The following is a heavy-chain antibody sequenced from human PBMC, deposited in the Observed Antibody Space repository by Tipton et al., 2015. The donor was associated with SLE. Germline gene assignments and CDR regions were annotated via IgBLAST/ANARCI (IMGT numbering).Heavy chain of an antibody. V-gene: IGHV4-61*01. CDR1: GGSISSTNYY. CDR2: MYYSGSA. Sequence: TLSLTCTVSGGSISSTNYYWSWIRQPPGKGLEWIGYMYYSGSAHYNPSLRNRVTMSLDTSKNQFSLKLSSVTAADTAVYYCARTNLQESLVDWYFDLWGRGTLVTVSS. D-gene: IGHD5-24*01. J-gene: IGHJ2*01. CDR3: ARTNLQESLVDWYFDL.